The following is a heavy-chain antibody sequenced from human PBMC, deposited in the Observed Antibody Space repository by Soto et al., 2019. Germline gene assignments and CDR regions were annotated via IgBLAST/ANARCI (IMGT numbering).Heavy chain of an antibody. V-gene: IGHV3-30-3*01. CDR2: ISCNATNG. CDR1: DFTFSHFA. Sequence: WGSRLLSGATSDFTFSHFAMHWVRQAPGKGLDLISVISCNATNGFFADSVKGRFSISRDNSANRLYLQMTNLRPEDTAIYYWARDRGSGYCTGGLCYLGLDHWGQGNTVTVSS. CDR3: ARDRGSGYCTGGLCYLGLDH. J-gene: IGHJ4*02. D-gene: IGHD2-8*02.